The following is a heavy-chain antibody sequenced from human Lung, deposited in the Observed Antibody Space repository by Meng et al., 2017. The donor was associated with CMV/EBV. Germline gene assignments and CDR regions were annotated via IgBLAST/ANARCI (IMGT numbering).Heavy chain of an antibody. Sequence: GGSXRLXCAASGFTFSSYWMHWVRQVPGKGLVWVARINSDGSSTSYADSVKGRFTISRDKAKNTLYLQMNSLRADDTAVYYCATELITTAGTRRDYWGQGTLVTVSS. J-gene: IGHJ4*02. CDR2: INSDGSST. CDR3: ATELITTAGTRRDY. CDR1: GFTFSSYW. V-gene: IGHV3-74*01. D-gene: IGHD6-13*01.